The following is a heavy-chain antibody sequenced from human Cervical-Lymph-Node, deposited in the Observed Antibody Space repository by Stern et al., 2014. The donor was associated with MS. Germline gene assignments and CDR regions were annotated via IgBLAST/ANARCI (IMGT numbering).Heavy chain of an antibody. J-gene: IGHJ4*02. D-gene: IGHD2-2*01. CDR2: IQSRSDGGTT. V-gene: IGHV3-15*01. CDR3: TTVGIVPDGSITTPGTYDY. CDR1: GFTISKAW. Sequence: EVQLVESGGGLVKPGGSLRLSCAASGFTISKAWMTWVRQAPGKGLEWVGRIQSRSDGGTTDHAEAVKGRFTISRDDSKNTLFLEMSNLKTEDTAVYYCTTVGIVPDGSITTPGTYDYWGQGTLVTVSS.